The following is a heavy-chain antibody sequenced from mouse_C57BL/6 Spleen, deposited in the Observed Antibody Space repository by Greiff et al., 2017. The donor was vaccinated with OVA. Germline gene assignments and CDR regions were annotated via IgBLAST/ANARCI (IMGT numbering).Heavy chain of an antibody. D-gene: IGHD2-3*01. V-gene: IGHV1-82*01. CDR2: IYTGDGDT. CDR1: GYAFSSSW. J-gene: IGHJ2*01. CDR3: ARGSGLLPDY. Sequence: VQLQQSGPELVKPGASVKISCKASGYAFSSSWMNWVKQRPGKGLEWIGRIYTGDGDTNYNGKFKGKATLTADKSSSTAYMQLSSLTSVDSAVYFCARGSGLLPDYWGQGTPLTVSS.